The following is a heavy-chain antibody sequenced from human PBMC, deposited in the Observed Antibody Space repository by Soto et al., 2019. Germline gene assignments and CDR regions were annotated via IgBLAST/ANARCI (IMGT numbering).Heavy chain of an antibody. Sequence: SETLSLTCTVSGGSISSYYWSWIRQPPGKGLEWIGYIYYSGSTNYNPSLKSRVTISVDTSKNQFSLKLSSVTAADTAVYYCARDIRGSGYYWGNWFDPWGQGTLVNVSS. D-gene: IGHD3-3*01. CDR1: GGSISSYY. J-gene: IGHJ5*02. CDR3: ARDIRGSGYYWGNWFDP. V-gene: IGHV4-59*01. CDR2: IYYSGST.